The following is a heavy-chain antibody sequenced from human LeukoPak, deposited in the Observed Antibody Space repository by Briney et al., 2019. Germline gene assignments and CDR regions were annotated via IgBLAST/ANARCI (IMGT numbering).Heavy chain of an antibody. CDR1: GFTFNTYT. J-gene: IGHJ4*02. CDR2: VRYDESYT. V-gene: IGHV3-30*02. Sequence: GSLRLSCAASGFTFNTYTMHWVRQAPGKGLEWVAFVRYDESYTNYADSVKGRFTISRDNSKNTLDLQMNSLRDEDTAVYYCAKGGGLAAAGAFDYWGQGTLVSVSS. CDR3: AKGGGLAAAGAFDY. D-gene: IGHD6-25*01.